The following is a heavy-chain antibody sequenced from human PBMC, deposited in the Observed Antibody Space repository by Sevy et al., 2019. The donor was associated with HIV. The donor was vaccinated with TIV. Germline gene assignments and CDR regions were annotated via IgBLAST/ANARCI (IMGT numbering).Heavy chain of an antibody. V-gene: IGHV4-30-4*01. CDR1: GVSFPGSPYY. D-gene: IGHD5-18*01. CDR3: VRRPDTILRGGFDR. J-gene: IGHJ4*02. Sequence: SETLSLTCSVSGVSFPGSPYYWSWNRHAPGKGLEWIGYMYDSGSTFYNPYLESRVIMSVDKSKTQFSLRLSSVTGADTAVYYCVRRPDTILRGGFDRWGQGTLVTVSS. CDR2: MYDSGST.